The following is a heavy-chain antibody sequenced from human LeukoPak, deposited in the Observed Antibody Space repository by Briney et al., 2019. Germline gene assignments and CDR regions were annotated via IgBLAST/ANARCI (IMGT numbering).Heavy chain of an antibody. Sequence: GGSLRLSCAASGFPFNAYWMTWVRQAPGKGLGWVANIRQDGDTKYYVDSVKGRFTISRDNAMNSLYLQMNSLRAEDTAIYYCARSLPYGTTWYGRSDFWGQGTLVTVSS. CDR1: GFPFNAYW. J-gene: IGHJ4*02. D-gene: IGHD6-13*01. V-gene: IGHV3-7*03. CDR2: IRQDGDTK. CDR3: ARSLPYGTTWYGRSDF.